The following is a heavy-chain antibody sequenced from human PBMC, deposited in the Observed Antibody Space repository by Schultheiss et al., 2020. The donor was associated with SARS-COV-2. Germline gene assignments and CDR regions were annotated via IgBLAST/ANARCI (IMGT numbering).Heavy chain of an antibody. D-gene: IGHD4-17*01. Sequence: SETLSLTCTVSGGSISSYYWSWIRQPAGKGLEWIGYIYYSGSTNYNPSLKSRVTISVDTSKNQFSLKLSSVTAADTAVYYCARVPNYGDPRDWYFDLWGRGTLVTVSS. CDR2: IYYSGST. CDR1: GGSISSYY. V-gene: IGHV4-59*12. CDR3: ARVPNYGDPRDWYFDL. J-gene: IGHJ2*01.